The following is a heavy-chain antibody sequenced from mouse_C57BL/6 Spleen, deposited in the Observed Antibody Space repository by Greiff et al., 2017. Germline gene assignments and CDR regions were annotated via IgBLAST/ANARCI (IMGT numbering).Heavy chain of an antibody. J-gene: IGHJ2*01. V-gene: IGHV5-9*01. CDR1: GFTFSSYT. CDR3: ARRGTTVVPFDY. CDR2: ISGGGGNT. D-gene: IGHD1-1*01. Sequence: EVKLVESGGGLVKPGGSLKLSCAASGFTFSSYTMSWVRQTPEKRLEWVATISGGGGNTYYPDSVKGRFTISRDNAKNTLYLQMSSLRSEDTALYYCARRGTTVVPFDYWGQGTTLTVSS.